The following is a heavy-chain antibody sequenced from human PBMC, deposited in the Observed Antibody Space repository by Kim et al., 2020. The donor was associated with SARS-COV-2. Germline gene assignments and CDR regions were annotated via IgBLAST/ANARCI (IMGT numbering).Heavy chain of an antibody. CDR1: GVSISSANW. J-gene: IGHJ5*01. D-gene: IGHD5-18*01. CDR3: SRSPVDDSSFWLDS. V-gene: IGHV4-4*02. CDR2: IAHSGST. Sequence: SETLSLTCAVSGVSISSANWWNWVRQPPGKGLEWIGEIAHSGSTKYNPSLSNRVTISVDTSKNQFSLRLISVTAADTAVYYCSRSPVDDSSFWLDSWGRGTLVTVSS.